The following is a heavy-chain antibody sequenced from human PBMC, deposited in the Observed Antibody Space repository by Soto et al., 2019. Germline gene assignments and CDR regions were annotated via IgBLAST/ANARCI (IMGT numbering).Heavy chain of an antibody. D-gene: IGHD2-21*01. CDR2: ISDSGDSRGM. Sequence: EVQMLESGGGWVQPGGSLRLSCAASGFTFSSYAMTWVRQAPGRGLEWVSSISDSGDSRGMFYPESVKGRFTISRDNYRNTLYLQMSSLRVEDTAVYYCAKEGSVIDAFDVWGQGTMVTVSS. J-gene: IGHJ3*01. CDR3: AKEGSVIDAFDV. CDR1: GFTFSSYA. V-gene: IGHV3-23*01.